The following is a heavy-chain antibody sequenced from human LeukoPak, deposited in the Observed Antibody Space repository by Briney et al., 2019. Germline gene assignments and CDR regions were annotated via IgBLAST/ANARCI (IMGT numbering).Heavy chain of an antibody. D-gene: IGHD2-2*01. V-gene: IGHV4-4*02. CDR1: GGSISGDNW. J-gene: IGHJ4*02. Sequence: SETLSLTCEVSGGSISGDNWWSWVRQSPGKGLEWIGEIHHSGTTNYNPSLKSRVTISVDTSKNQFSLKLSSVTAADTAVYYCARLGSSLDYWGQGTLVTVSS. CDR2: IHHSGTT. CDR3: ARLGSSLDY.